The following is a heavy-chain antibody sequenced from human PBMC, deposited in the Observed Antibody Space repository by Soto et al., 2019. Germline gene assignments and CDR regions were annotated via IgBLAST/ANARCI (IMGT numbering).Heavy chain of an antibody. CDR3: AKDVNGDYPQGYFDY. CDR1: GFTFSTYA. V-gene: IGHV3-23*01. CDR2: ISDSGAKI. Sequence: GGSLRLSCAASGFTFSTYAMIWVRQAPGKGLEWVSAISDSGAKIYHADSVKGRFTISRDNSNNTLYLQMDSLRVEDTALYYCAKDVNGDYPQGYFDYWGQGSLVTVSS. J-gene: IGHJ4*02. D-gene: IGHD4-17*01.